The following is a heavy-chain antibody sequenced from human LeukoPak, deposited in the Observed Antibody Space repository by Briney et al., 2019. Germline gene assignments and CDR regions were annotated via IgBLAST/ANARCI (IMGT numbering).Heavy chain of an antibody. Sequence: PPETLSLTCTVSGGSFSSSSYYWGWIRQPPGKGLEWIGSIYYSGGTYYNPSLKSRVTMSVDTSKNQFSLKLSSVTAADTAVYYCAREGMVRGVRLYYFDYWGQGTLVTVSS. CDR1: GGSFSSSSYY. J-gene: IGHJ4*02. D-gene: IGHD3-10*01. CDR2: IYYSGGT. V-gene: IGHV4-39*02. CDR3: AREGMVRGVRLYYFDY.